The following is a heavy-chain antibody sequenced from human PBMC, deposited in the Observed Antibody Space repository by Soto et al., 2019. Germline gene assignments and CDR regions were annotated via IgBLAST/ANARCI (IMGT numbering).Heavy chain of an antibody. D-gene: IGHD3-10*01. Sequence: PSETLSLTCTVSGGSINSYYWTWIRQPPAKGLEWIGYIYYTGSTNYNPSLKSRVTISVDTSKNQFSLRLASVTAADTAMYYCARLTKEVRGIRFDPWGQGILVTVSS. V-gene: IGHV4-59*08. CDR3: ARLTKEVRGIRFDP. CDR1: GGSINSYY. CDR2: IYYTGST. J-gene: IGHJ5*02.